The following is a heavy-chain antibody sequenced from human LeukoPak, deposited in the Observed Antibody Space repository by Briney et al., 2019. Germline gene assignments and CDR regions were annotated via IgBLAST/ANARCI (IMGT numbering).Heavy chain of an antibody. CDR2: IWYDGSNK. CDR3: ARQGTAMVDY. CDR1: GFTFSSYG. Sequence: GGSLRLSCAASGFTFSSYGMHWVRQAPGKGLEWVAVIWYDGSNKYYADSVKGRFTISRDNSKNTLYLQMNSLKASDTAMYYCARQGTAMVDYWGQGTLVTVSS. D-gene: IGHD5-18*01. V-gene: IGHV3-33*01. J-gene: IGHJ4*02.